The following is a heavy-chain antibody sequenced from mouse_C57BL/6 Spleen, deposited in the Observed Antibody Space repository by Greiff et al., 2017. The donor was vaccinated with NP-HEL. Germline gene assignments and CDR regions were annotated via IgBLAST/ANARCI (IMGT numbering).Heavy chain of an antibody. CDR1: GFTFTDYY. V-gene: IGHV7-3*01. Sequence: EVKVVESGGGLVQPGGSLSLSCAASGFTFTDYYMSWVRQPPGKALEWLGFIRNKANGYTTEYSASVKGRFTISRDNSQSILYLQMNALRAEDSATYYCARYGSSYDWFAYWGQGTLVTVSA. J-gene: IGHJ3*01. D-gene: IGHD1-1*01. CDR3: ARYGSSYDWFAY. CDR2: IRNKANGYTT.